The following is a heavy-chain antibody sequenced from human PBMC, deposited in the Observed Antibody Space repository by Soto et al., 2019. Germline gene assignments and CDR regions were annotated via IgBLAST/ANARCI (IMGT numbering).Heavy chain of an antibody. CDR2: MNPNSGDT. CDR3: ARESGGATAPFDDYYFYMDV. Sequence: QVQLVQSGAEGKKPGASVTVSCKASGYRFSDYYLHWVRQAPGQGPEWMGWMNPNSGDTKYAQTFKGRVTMTRDTSVRTAFMELNWLKSDDTAVYYCARESGGATAPFDDYYFYMDVWGIGTTVTVSS. D-gene: IGHD5-12*01. V-gene: IGHV1-2*02. CDR1: GYRFSDYY. J-gene: IGHJ6*03.